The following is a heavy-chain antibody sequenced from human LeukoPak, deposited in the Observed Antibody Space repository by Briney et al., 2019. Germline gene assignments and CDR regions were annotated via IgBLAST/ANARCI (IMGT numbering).Heavy chain of an antibody. Sequence: GSSVKVSCKASGGTFSSYAISWVRQAPGQGPEWMGGIIPIFGTANYAQKFQGRVTITTDESTSTAYMELSGLRSEDTAVYYCARDRPNVVRSSWYFTEYFQHWGQGTLVTVSS. J-gene: IGHJ1*01. CDR3: ARDRPNVVRSSWYFTEYFQH. CDR1: GGTFSSYA. CDR2: IIPIFGTA. D-gene: IGHD6-13*01. V-gene: IGHV1-69*05.